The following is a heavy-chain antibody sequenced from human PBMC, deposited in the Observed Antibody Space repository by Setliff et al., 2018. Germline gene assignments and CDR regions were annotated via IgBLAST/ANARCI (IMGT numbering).Heavy chain of an antibody. Sequence: SVKVSCKASGYTFTSHGVSWVRQAPGQDREWMGGIIPNFGTTSYAQKFQGRVTITTDESTNTAYMELSSLRSDDTAVFYCAREVVVVKSAINYYYYMDVWGKGTTVTV. D-gene: IGHD2-2*01. CDR3: AREVVVVKSAINYYYYMDV. CDR1: GYTFTSHG. J-gene: IGHJ6*03. V-gene: IGHV1-69*05. CDR2: IIPNFGTT.